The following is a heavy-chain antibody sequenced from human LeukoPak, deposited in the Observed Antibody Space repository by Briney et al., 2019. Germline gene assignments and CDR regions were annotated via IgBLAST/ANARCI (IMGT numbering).Heavy chain of an antibody. V-gene: IGHV3-30-3*01. CDR3: ARDRGDIVVVPAAVIRGN. D-gene: IGHD2-2*01. Sequence: GGSLRLSCAASGFTFSSYAMHWVRQAPGKGLEWVAVISYDGSNKYYADSVKGRFTISRDNSKITLYLQMNSLRAEDTAVYYCARDRGDIVVVPAAVIRGNWGQGTLVTVSS. CDR2: ISYDGSNK. CDR1: GFTFSSYA. J-gene: IGHJ4*02.